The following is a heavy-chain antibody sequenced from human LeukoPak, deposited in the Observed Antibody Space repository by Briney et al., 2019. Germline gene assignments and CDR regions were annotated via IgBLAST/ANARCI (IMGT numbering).Heavy chain of an antibody. V-gene: IGHV3-66*04. CDR3: ARLQGTYWFDP. Sequence: GGSLRLSCAASGFIVSSTYMSWVRQPPGKGLEWVSTIYSGGTTNYADSVKGRFTISRDDFMNTLHLQMNSLRAEDTAVYYCARLQGTYWFDPWGQGTLVTVSS. CDR1: GFIVSSTY. J-gene: IGHJ5*02. CDR2: IYSGGTT.